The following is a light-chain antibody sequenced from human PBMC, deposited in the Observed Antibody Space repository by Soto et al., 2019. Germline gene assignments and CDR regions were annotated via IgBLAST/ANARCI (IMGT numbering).Light chain of an antibody. CDR3: SSYAGTYVV. CDR1: SSDVGGYNY. Sequence: QSVLTQHPSASGSPGQSVTISCTGTSSDVGGYNYVSWYQQHPGKAPKLMIYEVSKRPSGVPDRFSGSKSGNTASLTVSGLQAEDEADYYCSSYAGTYVVFGGGTKLTVL. CDR2: EVS. J-gene: IGLJ2*01. V-gene: IGLV2-8*01.